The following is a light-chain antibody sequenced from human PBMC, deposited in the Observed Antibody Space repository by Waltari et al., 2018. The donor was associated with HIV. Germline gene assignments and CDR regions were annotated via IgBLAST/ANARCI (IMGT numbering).Light chain of an antibody. V-gene: IGLV2-11*01. CDR1: SSDVGGYNY. CDR2: DVG. CDR3: CSYAGSDTWV. J-gene: IGLJ3*02. Sequence: QSALTQPRSVSGSPGQSVTISCTGASSDVGGYNYVSWYQHPPAKAPKLILYDVGRRPSGIPDRFSGSRSGNRASLNISGLQTDDEAHYYCCSYAGSDTWVFGGGTKVTVL.